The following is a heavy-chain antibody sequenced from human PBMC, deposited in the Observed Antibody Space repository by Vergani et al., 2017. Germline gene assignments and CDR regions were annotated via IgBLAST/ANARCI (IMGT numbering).Heavy chain of an antibody. V-gene: IGHV3-9*01. D-gene: IGHD5-18*01. J-gene: IGHJ4*02. CDR1: GFTFDDYA. Sequence: EVQLVESGGGLVQPGRSLRLSCAASGFTFDDYAMHWVRQAPGKGLEWVSGISWNSGSIGYADSVKGRFTISRDNAKNSLYLQMNSLRAEDTAVYYCARDLGGYSYYYYFDYWGQGTLVTVSS. CDR2: ISWNSGSI. CDR3: ARDLGGYSYYYYFDY.